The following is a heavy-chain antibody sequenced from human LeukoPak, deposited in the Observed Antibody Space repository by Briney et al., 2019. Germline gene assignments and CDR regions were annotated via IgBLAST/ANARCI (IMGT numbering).Heavy chain of an antibody. CDR1: GFTFSIYW. J-gene: IGHJ4*02. CDR3: ARDRWMGAPRGLLYDY. Sequence: GGSLRLSCAASGFTFSIYWMHCGREAPGKGLVCVSRMNSDGGSTSYADSARGRFTSSRDNAKNTLYLQMNSLRAEDTAVYYCARDRWMGAPRGLLYDYWGQGTLVTVSS. CDR2: MNSDGGST. V-gene: IGHV3-74*01. D-gene: IGHD1-26*01.